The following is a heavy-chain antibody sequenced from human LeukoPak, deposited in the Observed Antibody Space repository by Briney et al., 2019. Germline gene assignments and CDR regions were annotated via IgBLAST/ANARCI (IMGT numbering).Heavy chain of an antibody. V-gene: IGHV3-30*03. Sequence: PGGSLRLSCAASGFTFSSYGMHWVRQAPDKGLEWVAVISYDGSNKYYADSVKGRFTISRDNSKNTLYLQMNSLRAEDTAVYYCATHPRLERHPLLDYWGQGTLVTVSS. D-gene: IGHD1-1*01. CDR3: ATHPRLERHPLLDY. J-gene: IGHJ4*02. CDR2: ISYDGSNK. CDR1: GFTFSSYG.